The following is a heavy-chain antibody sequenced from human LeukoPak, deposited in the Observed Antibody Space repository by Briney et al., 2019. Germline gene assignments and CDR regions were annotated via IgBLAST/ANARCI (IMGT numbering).Heavy chain of an antibody. Sequence: SETLSLTCTVSGGSISSYYWSWIRQPPGKGLEWIGYIYYSGSTNYNPSLKSRVTISVDTSKNQFSLKLSSVTAADTAVYYCARAGRIAAASKYYYYMDVWGKGTTVTVSS. J-gene: IGHJ6*03. V-gene: IGHV4-59*12. CDR3: ARAGRIAAASKYYYYMDV. CDR1: GGSISSYY. CDR2: IYYSGST. D-gene: IGHD6-13*01.